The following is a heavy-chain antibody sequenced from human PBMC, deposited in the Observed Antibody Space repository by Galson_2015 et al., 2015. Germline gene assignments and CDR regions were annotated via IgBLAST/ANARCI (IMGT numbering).Heavy chain of an antibody. J-gene: IGHJ4*02. V-gene: IGHV3-23*01. D-gene: IGHD2-2*01. CDR2: ISNSGGGT. CDR1: GFIFSSHA. CDR3: TKSGLSGPIPAAVDY. Sequence: SLRLSCAASGFIFSSHAMSWVRQAPGKGLEWVSIISNSGGGTYYADSVRGRFTISRDKSKSTLYLQMNSLRADDTAVYYCTKSGLSGPIPAAVDYWGQGTLVTVSS.